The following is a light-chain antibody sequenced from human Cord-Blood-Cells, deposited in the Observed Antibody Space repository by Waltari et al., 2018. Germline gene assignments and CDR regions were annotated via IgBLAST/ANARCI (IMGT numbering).Light chain of an antibody. Sequence: QSVLTQPPSVSEAPRQRVTVPCSVSSSNIGNNSVNWYQKLPGKASKLLIYYDDLLPSGVSDRFSGSNSGTSASLAISGLQSEDEADYYCAAWDDSLNGWVFGGGTKLTVL. CDR3: AAWDDSLNGWV. V-gene: IGLV1-36*01. CDR2: YDD. CDR1: SSNIGNNS. J-gene: IGLJ3*02.